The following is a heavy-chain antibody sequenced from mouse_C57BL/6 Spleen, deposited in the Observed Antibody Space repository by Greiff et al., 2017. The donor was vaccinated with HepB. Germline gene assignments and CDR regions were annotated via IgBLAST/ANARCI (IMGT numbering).Heavy chain of an antibody. Sequence: VQLQQSGPGLVQPSHSLSISCTASGFSFTSYCVHWVRQSPGKGLEWLGVIWSGGSTDYNAAFISRLSISKDNSKSQVFFIMNSLQADDTAIYYYAESTMVATEFAYWGQGTLVTVSA. D-gene: IGHD2-2*01. CDR3: AESTMVATEFAY. J-gene: IGHJ3*01. V-gene: IGHV2-2*01. CDR1: GFSFTSYC. CDR2: IWSGGST.